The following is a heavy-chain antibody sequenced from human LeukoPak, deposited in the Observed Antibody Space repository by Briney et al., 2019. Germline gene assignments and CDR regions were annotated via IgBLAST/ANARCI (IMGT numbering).Heavy chain of an antibody. CDR3: TTLTRGYSYGVVDY. V-gene: IGHV3-15*01. D-gene: IGHD5-18*01. CDR2: IKSKTDGGTT. Sequence: VGSLRLSRAASVFTFTNAWISSVPQAPGNGLECVGRIKSKTDGGTTDYAAPVKGRFTISRDDSKNTMYLQMNSLKTEDTAVYYCTTLTRGYSYGVVDYWGQGTLVTVSS. J-gene: IGHJ4*02. CDR1: VFTFTNAW.